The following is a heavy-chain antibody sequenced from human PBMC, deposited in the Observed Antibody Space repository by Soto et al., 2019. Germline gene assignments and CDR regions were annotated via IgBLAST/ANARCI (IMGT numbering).Heavy chain of an antibody. Sequence: QVQLVQSGGEVKKPGASVKVSCKASGYTFTSYGISWVRQAPGQGLEWMGWINAYNGNTNYAQKVQGRVTITIDTSTSTAYMELRSLRSDDTAVYYCVRDVGYGLIDGWRQGTLVTVSS. D-gene: IGHD5-18*01. CDR1: GYTFTSYG. CDR2: INAYNGNT. J-gene: IGHJ4*02. CDR3: VRDVGYGLIDG. V-gene: IGHV1-18*01.